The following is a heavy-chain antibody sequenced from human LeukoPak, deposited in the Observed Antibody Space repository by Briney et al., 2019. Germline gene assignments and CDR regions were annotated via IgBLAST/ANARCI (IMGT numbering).Heavy chain of an antibody. CDR2: ISYDGSNK. Sequence: PGGSLRLSCAASGLTLSSYAMHWVRQAPGKGLEWVAVISYDGSNKYYADSVKGRFTISRDNFKNTLYLQMNSLRPEDTAVYYCAKDVGYDILTVWGGYFDYWGQGTLVTVSS. CDR1: GLTLSSYA. D-gene: IGHD3-9*01. CDR3: AKDVGYDILTVWGGYFDY. V-gene: IGHV3-30*04. J-gene: IGHJ4*02.